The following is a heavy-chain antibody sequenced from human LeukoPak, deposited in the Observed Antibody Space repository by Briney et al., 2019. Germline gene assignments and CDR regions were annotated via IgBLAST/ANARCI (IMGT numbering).Heavy chain of an antibody. V-gene: IGHV1-18*03. CDR1: GYTFTSYG. CDR3: ATNILVRDIINWFDP. J-gene: IGHJ5*02. Sequence: ASVKVSCKASGYTFTSYGISWVRQAPGQGLEWTGWISAYNGNTNYAQKLQGRVTMTTDTSTSTAYMELRSLRSDDMAVYYCATNILVRDIINWFDPWGQGTLVTVSS. CDR2: ISAYNGNT. D-gene: IGHD3-10*01.